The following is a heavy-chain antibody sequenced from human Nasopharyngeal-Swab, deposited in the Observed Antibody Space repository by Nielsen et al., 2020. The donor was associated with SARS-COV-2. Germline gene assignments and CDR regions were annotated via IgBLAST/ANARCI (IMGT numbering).Heavy chain of an antibody. CDR2: IYYSGST. V-gene: IGHV4-39*01. J-gene: IGHJ3*02. Sequence: WIRQPPGKGLEWIGRIYYSGSTYYNPSLKSRVTISVDTSKSQFSLKLSSVTAADTVVYYCAKQLAAAGPPGAFDIWGQGTMVTVSS. CDR3: AKQLAAAGPPGAFDI. D-gene: IGHD6-13*01.